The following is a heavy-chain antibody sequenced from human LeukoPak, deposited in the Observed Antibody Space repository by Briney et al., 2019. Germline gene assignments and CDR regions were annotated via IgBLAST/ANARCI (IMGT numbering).Heavy chain of an antibody. CDR1: GITLSNYG. Sequence: PGGSLRLSCAVSGITLSNYGMSWVRQAPGKGLEWVAGISDSGGNTKYADSVKGRFTISRDNPKNTLYLQMNSLRAEDTAVYFCAKARYCSGGSCYGDYWGQGTLVTVSS. CDR3: AKARYCSGGSCYGDY. D-gene: IGHD2-15*01. CDR2: ISDSGGNT. V-gene: IGHV3-23*01. J-gene: IGHJ4*02.